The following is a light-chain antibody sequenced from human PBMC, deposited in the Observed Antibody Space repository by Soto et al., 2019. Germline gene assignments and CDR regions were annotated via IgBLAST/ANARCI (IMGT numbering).Light chain of an antibody. J-gene: IGKJ2*01. CDR1: QSVSSSY. V-gene: IGKV3D-7*01. CDR2: GAS. CDR3: QQDYNLPPWT. Sequence: EIVMTQSPATLSLSPGERTTVSCRASQSVSSSYLTWYQQKPGQAPRLLIYGASTRATGIPARFSGSGSGTDFTHTISSLQPEDFAVYYCQQDYNLPPWTFGQGTKPEIK.